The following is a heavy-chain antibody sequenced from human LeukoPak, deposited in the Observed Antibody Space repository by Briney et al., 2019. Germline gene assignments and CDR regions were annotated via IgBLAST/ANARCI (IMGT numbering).Heavy chain of an antibody. CDR3: ARDQFGDYGMDV. CDR2: ISGSSSYI. D-gene: IGHD3-10*01. J-gene: IGHJ6*02. Sequence: GGSLRLSCVASGFTFSRCRMNWVRQAPGKGLEWVSSISGSSSYIYYTDSVKGRFTISRDNANNSLYLQINSLRAEDTAVYYCARDQFGDYGMDVWGQGTTVTVSS. V-gene: IGHV3-21*01. CDR1: GFTFSRCR.